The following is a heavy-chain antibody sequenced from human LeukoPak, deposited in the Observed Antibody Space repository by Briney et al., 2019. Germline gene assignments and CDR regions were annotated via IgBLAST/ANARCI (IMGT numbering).Heavy chain of an antibody. CDR1: GFPFSSYW. Sequence: GGSLRLSCVASGFPFSSYWMTWVRQAPGKGLEWVANIKQDGSKKSYVDSVKGRFTISRDNAKNSLYLQMNSLRAEDTAVYYCARWGGYSSGWYYFDYWGQGTLVTVSS. CDR3: ARWGGYSSGWYYFDY. J-gene: IGHJ4*02. CDR2: IKQDGSKK. V-gene: IGHV3-7*01. D-gene: IGHD6-19*01.